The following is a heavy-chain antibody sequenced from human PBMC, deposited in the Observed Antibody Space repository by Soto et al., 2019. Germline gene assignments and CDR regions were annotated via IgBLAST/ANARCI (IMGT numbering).Heavy chain of an antibody. V-gene: IGHV1-18*01. CDR3: ARLAPYSSSLRIPHYYYGMDV. CDR2: MNTNNNNT. Sequence: ASVKVSCKASGYTFTRYDINWVRQATGQGLEWMEWMNTNNNNTNYAQKFQGRVTMTTDTSTSTAYMELRSLRSDDTAVYYCARLAPYSSSLRIPHYYYGMDVWGQGTTVTVSS. J-gene: IGHJ6*02. CDR1: GYTFTRYD. D-gene: IGHD6-13*01.